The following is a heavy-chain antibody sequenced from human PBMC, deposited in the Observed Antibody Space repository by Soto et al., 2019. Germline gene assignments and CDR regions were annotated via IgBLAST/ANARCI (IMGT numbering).Heavy chain of an antibody. CDR2: IIPLHNTS. V-gene: IGHV1-69*06. CDR1: GGAFSNYA. CDR3: ASWSNWNPLYYDGLDV. J-gene: IGHJ6*02. Sequence: QVQLLQSGAEVKKPGSSVKVSCKVSGGAFSNYALNWVRHGPGQRLEWLGGIIPLHNTSNYSLKFLGRVTVTADISSTTVYMELNSLTSDDTATYYCASWSNWNPLYYDGLDVWGQATTVTVSS. D-gene: IGHD1-20*01.